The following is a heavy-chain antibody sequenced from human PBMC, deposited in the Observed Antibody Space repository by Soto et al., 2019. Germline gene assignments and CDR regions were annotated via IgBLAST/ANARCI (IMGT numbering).Heavy chain of an antibody. D-gene: IGHD1-1*01. CDR3: ARVRYNFLSRYHYFAIDG. Sequence: QVRLVQSGAEVKKPGSSVKVSCEASGGTFSSYAVTWVRQAPGQGLEWMGGIIPIVTTPNYAQKFQGRLTISADKSTSTSYMELSSLRSEDTGVYYWARVRYNFLSRYHYFAIDGWCQGSTVIGSS. J-gene: IGHJ6*02. CDR1: GGTFSSYA. V-gene: IGHV1-69*06. CDR2: IIPIVTTP.